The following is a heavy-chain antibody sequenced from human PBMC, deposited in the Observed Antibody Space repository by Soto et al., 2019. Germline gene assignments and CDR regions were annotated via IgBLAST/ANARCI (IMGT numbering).Heavy chain of an antibody. CDR1: GFTFSSYG. CDR3: ARGAVMATIDY. J-gene: IGHJ4*02. Sequence: QVQLVESGGGVVQPGRSLRLSCAASGFTFSSYGMHWVRQAPGKGLEWVAVIWYDGSNKYYADSVKGRFTISRDNSKNTLYLQMNSLRAEDTAVYYCARGAVMATIDYWGQGTLVTVSS. D-gene: IGHD3-16*01. V-gene: IGHV3-33*01. CDR2: IWYDGSNK.